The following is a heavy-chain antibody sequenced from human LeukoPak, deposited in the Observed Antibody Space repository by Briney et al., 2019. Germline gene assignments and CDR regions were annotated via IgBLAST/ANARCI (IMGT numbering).Heavy chain of an antibody. CDR3: AKEGPLYGSGSYLNWFDP. D-gene: IGHD3-10*01. Sequence: GGALRLSFAASGLAFSSYAMSWVRRAPGKGGGWGSAIIGSGGSTYYTDSVKGRFTISRDNSKKKLYLQMNSLRAEDTAVYYCAKEGPLYGSGSYLNWFDPWGQGTLVTVSS. CDR2: IIGSGGST. J-gene: IGHJ5*02. CDR1: GLAFSSYA. V-gene: IGHV3-23*01.